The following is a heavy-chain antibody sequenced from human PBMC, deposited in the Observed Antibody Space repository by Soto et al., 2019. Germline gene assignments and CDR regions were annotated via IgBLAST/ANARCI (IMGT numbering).Heavy chain of an antibody. V-gene: IGHV4-30-4*01. Sequence: SETLSLTCTVSGGSISSGDYYWSWIRQPPGKGLEWIGYIYYSGSTYYNPSLKSRVTISVDTSKNQFSLKLSSVTAADTAVYYCARQSDDYGDEYFQHWGQGTLVTVSS. CDR1: GGSISSGDYY. CDR3: ARQSDDYGDEYFQH. CDR2: IYYSGST. J-gene: IGHJ1*01. D-gene: IGHD4-17*01.